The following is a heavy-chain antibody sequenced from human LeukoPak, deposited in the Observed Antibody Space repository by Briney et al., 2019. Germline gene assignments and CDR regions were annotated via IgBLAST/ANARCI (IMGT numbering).Heavy chain of an antibody. D-gene: IGHD3-22*01. Sequence: ASVKVSCKASGYTFTGYYMHWVRQAPGQGLEWMGWINPNSGGTNYAQKFQGRVTMTRDTSISTAYMELSRLRSDDTAVYYCARGYYDSSGYRRSGDAFDIWGQGTMVTVSS. CDR2: INPNSGGT. CDR3: ARGYYDSSGYRRSGDAFDI. V-gene: IGHV1-2*02. CDR1: GYTFTGYY. J-gene: IGHJ3*02.